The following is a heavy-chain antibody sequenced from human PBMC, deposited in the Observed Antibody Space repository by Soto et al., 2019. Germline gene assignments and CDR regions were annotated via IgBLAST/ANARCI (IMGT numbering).Heavy chain of an antibody. V-gene: IGHV3-23*01. D-gene: IGHD3-3*01. J-gene: IGHJ5*02. Sequence: EGQLLESGGGLVQPGGSLRLSCVASGFTFKNFAMTWVRQAPGKGMEWVSAIGGSGSSANYADSVKGRFTVSRDDSQSTLYLHTSGLRVDATALYYCAKDAVASNAEWDWFDLWGQGTLVTVSS. CDR1: GFTFKNFA. CDR2: IGGSGSSA. CDR3: AKDAVASNAEWDWFDL.